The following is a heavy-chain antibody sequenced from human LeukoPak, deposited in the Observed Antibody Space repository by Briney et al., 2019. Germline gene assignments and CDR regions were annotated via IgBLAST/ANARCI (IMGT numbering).Heavy chain of an antibody. V-gene: IGHV3-23*01. Sequence: GGSLRLSCAASGFTFSSYGMSWVRQAPGKGLEWVSAISGSGGSTYYADSVKGRFTISRDNSKNTLYLQMNSLRAEDTAVYYCAKVRPNYDILTGYTWFDPWGQGTLVTVSS. J-gene: IGHJ5*02. CDR1: GFTFSSYG. CDR3: AKVRPNYDILTGYTWFDP. CDR2: ISGSGGST. D-gene: IGHD3-9*01.